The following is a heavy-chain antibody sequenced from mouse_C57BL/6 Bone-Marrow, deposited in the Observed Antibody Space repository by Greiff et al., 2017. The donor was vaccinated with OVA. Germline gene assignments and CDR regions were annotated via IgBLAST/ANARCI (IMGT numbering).Heavy chain of an antibody. V-gene: IGHV2-2*01. CDR1: GFSLTSYG. CDR2: IWSGGST. Sequence: VKLQESGPGLVQPSQSLSITCTVSGFSLTSYGVHWVRQSPGKGLEWLGVIWSGGSTDYNAAFISRLSISKDNSKSQVFFKMNSLQADDTAIYYCARNDPYYYGSSYYWYFDVWGTGTTVTVSS. J-gene: IGHJ1*03. D-gene: IGHD1-1*01. CDR3: ARNDPYYYGSSYYWYFDV.